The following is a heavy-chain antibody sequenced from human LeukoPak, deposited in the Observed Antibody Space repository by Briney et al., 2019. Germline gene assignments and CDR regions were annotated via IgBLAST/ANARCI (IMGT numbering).Heavy chain of an antibody. CDR2: IRYDGSNK. CDR1: GFTFSSYG. V-gene: IGHV3-30*02. CDR3: AKLAMIVVANFDY. J-gene: IGHJ4*02. Sequence: GGSLRLSCAASGFTFSSYGMHWVRQAPGKGLEWVAFIRYDGSNKYYADSVKGRFTISRDNSKNTLYLQMNSLRAEDTAVYYCAKLAMIVVANFDYWGQGTLVTVSS. D-gene: IGHD3-22*01.